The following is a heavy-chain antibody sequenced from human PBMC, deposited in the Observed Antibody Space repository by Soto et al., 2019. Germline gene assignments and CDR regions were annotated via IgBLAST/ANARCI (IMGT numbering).Heavy chain of an antibody. J-gene: IGHJ3*01. CDR2: IIPMLTVT. CDR1: GGTFNTYT. V-gene: IGHV1-69*02. D-gene: IGHD2-2*01. CDR3: SIGSWSAETFDV. Sequence: QVHLIQSGAEVKKPGSSVKVSCKAAGGTFNTYTLIWVRQAPGHGLEWMGRIIPMLTVTNSAQNFQGRLTLTEDKSTSTAFMELTSLRSDDPAVYFCSIGSWSAETFDVWGQGTMVTVSS.